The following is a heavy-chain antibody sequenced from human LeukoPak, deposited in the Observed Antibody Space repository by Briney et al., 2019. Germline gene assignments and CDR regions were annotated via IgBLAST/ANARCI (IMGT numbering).Heavy chain of an antibody. CDR3: ARSVKNASYYYDSSGYKGYFDY. CDR1: GGSISSYY. CDR2: IYYSGST. Sequence: PSETLSLTCTVSGGSISSYYWSWIRQPPGKGLEWIGYIYYSGSTNYNPSLKSRVTISVDTSKNQFSLKLSSVTAADTAVYYCARSVKNASYYYDSSGYKGYFDYWGQGTLVTVSS. D-gene: IGHD3-22*01. J-gene: IGHJ4*02. V-gene: IGHV4-59*12.